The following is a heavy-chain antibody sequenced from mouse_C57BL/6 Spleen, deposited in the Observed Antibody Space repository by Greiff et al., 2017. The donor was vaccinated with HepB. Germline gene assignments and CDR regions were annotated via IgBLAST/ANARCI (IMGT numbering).Heavy chain of an antibody. CDR2: IYPRSGNT. CDR1: GYTFTSYG. V-gene: IGHV1-81*01. CDR3: ARAIQFAY. Sequence: QVQLQQSGAELARPGASVKLSCKASGYTFTSYGISWVKQRTGQGLEWIGEIYPRSGNTYYNEKFKGKATLTPDKSSSTAYMELRSLTSEDSAVYFCARAIQFAYWGQGTLVTVSA. J-gene: IGHJ3*01.